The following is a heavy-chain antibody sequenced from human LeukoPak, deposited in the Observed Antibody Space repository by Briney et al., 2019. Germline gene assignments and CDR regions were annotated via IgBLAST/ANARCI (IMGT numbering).Heavy chain of an antibody. J-gene: IGHJ3*02. CDR3: ARDRVTLVTPDTLDT. CDR2: IWYDGSKK. Sequence: PGGSLRLSCAASGFFLSNYGMHWVRQAPGKGLEWVAVIWYDGSKKNYVDSVKGRFTVSRDNSKNTLYLEMNSLRVEDTAVYYCARDRVTLVTPDTLDTWGQGTTVTVSS. V-gene: IGHV3-33*01. CDR1: GFFLSNYG. D-gene: IGHD4-23*01.